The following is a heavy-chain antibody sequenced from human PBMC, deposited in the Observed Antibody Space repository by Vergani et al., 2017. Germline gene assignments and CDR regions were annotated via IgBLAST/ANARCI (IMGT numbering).Heavy chain of an antibody. CDR2: INAGNGNT. CDR1: GYTFTSYA. CDR3: ATGGTGSSSWYYFDF. D-gene: IGHD6-13*01. V-gene: IGHV1-3*01. J-gene: IGHJ4*02. Sequence: QVQLVQSGAEVKKPGASVKVSCKASGYTFTSYALHWVRQAPGQRLEWMGWINAGNGNTKYSQKFQGRVTITRDTSASTAYMELSSLRSEDTAVYYCATGGTGSSSWYYFDFWGQGTLVTVSS.